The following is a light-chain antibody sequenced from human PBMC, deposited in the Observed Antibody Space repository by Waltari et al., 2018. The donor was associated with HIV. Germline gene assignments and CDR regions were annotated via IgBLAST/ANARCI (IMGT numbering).Light chain of an antibody. CDR2: ADR. CDR1: QLGDKL. CDR3: QTWDNNAGV. Sequence: SYELTQPASVSVAPGQTVRVTCSGDQLGDKLGCWYPKKPGQSPLLLIYADRKRPSGIPDRFAASNSGNTATLAISEAQAMDEAVYYCQTWDNNAGVFGGGTKLTVL. J-gene: IGLJ2*01. V-gene: IGLV3-1*01.